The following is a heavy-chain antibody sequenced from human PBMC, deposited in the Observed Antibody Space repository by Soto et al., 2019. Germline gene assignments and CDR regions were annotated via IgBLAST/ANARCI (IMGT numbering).Heavy chain of an antibody. CDR2: ISGSGGST. Sequence: EVQLLESGGGLVQPGGSLRLSCAPSGFTFSSYAMSWVRQAPGKGLEGVSAISGSGGSTYYVDSVKGRFTIPRDNSKNTLYLQMNRLRAEDTAVYYCAKDPGSVVALPYSFDYWGQGTLVTVSS. CDR3: AKDPGSVVALPYSFDY. V-gene: IGHV3-23*01. CDR1: GFTFSSYA. J-gene: IGHJ4*02. D-gene: IGHD2-15*01.